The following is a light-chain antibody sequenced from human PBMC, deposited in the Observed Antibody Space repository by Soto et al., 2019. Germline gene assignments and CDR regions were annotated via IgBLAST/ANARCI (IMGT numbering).Light chain of an antibody. J-gene: IGKJ1*01. Sequence: DIQITQAPSTLSASVGDRVTITCRASQSINAWLAWYQQKPVKAPKLLIYDVSTLDSGVPSRFSGSASGTEFTPTISYLESDDFENYYCQQYHRYYTLGQGTKVDIK. CDR1: QSINAW. V-gene: IGKV1-5*01. CDR3: QQYHRYYT. CDR2: DVS.